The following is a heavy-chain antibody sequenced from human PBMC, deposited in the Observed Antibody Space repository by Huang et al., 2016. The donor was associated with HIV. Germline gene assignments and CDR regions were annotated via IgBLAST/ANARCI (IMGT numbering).Heavy chain of an antibody. V-gene: IGHV1-18*01. Sequence: QVQLVQSGGEVMQPGASVRVSCKASGYDFGSYGMSWVRQAPGQGLEGRGWIGRDSRDTSSAQKFQGRVTMTTDTSTTTTYMELRSLRSDDTAMYYCARDPYYSNRWKRNDASFLWGQGTMITVSS. D-gene: IGHD4-4*01. CDR2: IGRDSRDT. CDR3: ARDPYYSNRWKRNDASFL. CDR1: GYDFGSYG. J-gene: IGHJ3*01.